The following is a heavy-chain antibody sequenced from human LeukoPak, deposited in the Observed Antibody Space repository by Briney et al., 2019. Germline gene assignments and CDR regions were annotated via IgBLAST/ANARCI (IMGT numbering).Heavy chain of an antibody. CDR3: ARGWTVTNVDWFDP. J-gene: IGHJ5*02. V-gene: IGHV3-74*01. D-gene: IGHD4-17*01. Sequence: GGSLRLSCAASGFTFSDYWMHWVRQVPGKGLLWVSRINNDGSSTIYADSVKGRFTISRDDAKNTLYLQMNSLRAEDTAVYYCARGWTVTNVDWFDPWGQGTLVTVSS. CDR1: GFTFSDYW. CDR2: INNDGSST.